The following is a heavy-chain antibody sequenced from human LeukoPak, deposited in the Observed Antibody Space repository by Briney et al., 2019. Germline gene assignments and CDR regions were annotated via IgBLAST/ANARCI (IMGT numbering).Heavy chain of an antibody. CDR1: GCSFTSYW. Sequence: GESLKISCKGSGCSFTSYWIGWVRQMPGKGLEGMGIIYPGGSDTRYSPSFQGQVTISADKSISTTYLQWSSLKASDTAMYYCARHIVVVPAANPILRYFDYWGQGTLVTVSS. D-gene: IGHD2-2*01. CDR3: ARHIVVVPAANPILRYFDY. CDR2: IYPGGSDT. V-gene: IGHV5-51*01. J-gene: IGHJ4*02.